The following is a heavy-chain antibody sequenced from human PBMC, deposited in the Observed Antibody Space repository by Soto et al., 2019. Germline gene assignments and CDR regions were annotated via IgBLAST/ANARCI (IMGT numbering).Heavy chain of an antibody. J-gene: IGHJ6*02. CDR3: AKDPDGGASPYSSGWSPYGMDV. D-gene: IGHD6-19*01. CDR2: ISGSGGST. CDR1: GFTFSSYA. Sequence: EVQLLESGGGLVQPGGSLRLSCAASGFTFSSYAMSWVRQAPGKGLEWVSAISGSGGSTYYADSVKGRFTISRDNSKNTLYLQMNSLRAEDTAVYYCAKDPDGGASPYSSGWSPYGMDVWGQGTTVTVSS. V-gene: IGHV3-23*01.